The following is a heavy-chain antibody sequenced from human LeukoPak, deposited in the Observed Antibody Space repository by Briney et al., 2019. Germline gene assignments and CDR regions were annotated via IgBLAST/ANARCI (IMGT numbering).Heavy chain of an antibody. CDR1: ESTLRSYV. J-gene: IGHJ4*02. CDR3: AKEGIPLATAMVKGFDY. V-gene: IGHV3-30*02. Sequence: GGSLRLSCAVPESTLRSYVMPWVRQAPGKGLEWVGFIRYDVSNKYYADSVKGRFTISRDNSKNTLYQQMNSLGAEPTAVYYCAKEGIPLATAMVKGFDYWGQGTLVTVSS. CDR2: IRYDVSNK. D-gene: IGHD5-18*01.